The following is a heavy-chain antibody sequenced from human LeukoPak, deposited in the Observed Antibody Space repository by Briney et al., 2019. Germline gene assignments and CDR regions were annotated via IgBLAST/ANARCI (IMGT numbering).Heavy chain of an antibody. V-gene: IGHV5-51*01. CDR2: IYPRDSNT. Sequence: GESLKISCKGSGYGSGYSFTSHWIAWVCQMPGKGLEWMGIIYPRDSNTIYSPSFQGQVTISVDTSINTAYLQWISLKASDTAMYYCARHPIAAGGAYNWFDPWGQGTLVTVSS. CDR3: ARHPIAAGGAYNWFDP. D-gene: IGHD6-13*01. J-gene: IGHJ5*02. CDR1: GYSFTSHW.